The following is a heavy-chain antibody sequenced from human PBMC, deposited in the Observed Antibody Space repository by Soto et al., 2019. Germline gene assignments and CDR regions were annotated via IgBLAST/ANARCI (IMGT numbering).Heavy chain of an antibody. D-gene: IGHD3-22*01. V-gene: IGHV1-69*04. J-gene: IGHJ4*02. Sequence: SVKVSCKASGYTFTSYAMHWVRQAPGQGLEWMGRIIPLLDTTNYAQKFQGRVTITADKSTGTAYMELNSLRSEDTAVYYCGRGRRYYDSNGYYNYFAYWGQGTLVTVSS. CDR3: GRGRRYYDSNGYYNYFAY. CDR1: GYTFTSYA. CDR2: IIPLLDTT.